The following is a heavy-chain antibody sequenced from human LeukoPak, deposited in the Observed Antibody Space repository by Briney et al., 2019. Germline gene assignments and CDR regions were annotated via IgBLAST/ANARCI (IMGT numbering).Heavy chain of an antibody. CDR3: ASTELYYYGSGGGANWFDP. CDR1: GGSISSYY. J-gene: IGHJ5*02. D-gene: IGHD3-10*01. CDR2: IYTSGST. V-gene: IGHV4-4*07. Sequence: PSETLSLTCTVSGGSISSYYWSWIRQPAGKGLEWIGRIYTSGSTNYNPSLKSRVTMSVDTSKNQFSLKLSSVTAADTAVYYCASTELYYYGSGGGANWFDPWGQGTLVTVSS.